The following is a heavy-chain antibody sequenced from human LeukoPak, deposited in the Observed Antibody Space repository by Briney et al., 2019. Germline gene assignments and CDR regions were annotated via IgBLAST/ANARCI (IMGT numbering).Heavy chain of an antibody. V-gene: IGHV4-4*07. CDR2: IYSSGNT. Sequence: SETLSLTCTVSGDSISSYYWSWIRQPAGKGLEWIGRIYSSGNTNYSPSLKSRVTISVDTSKNQFSLKLSSVTAADTAAYYCARDIPYGSGSYHYFQHWGQGTLVTVSS. D-gene: IGHD3-10*01. CDR3: ARDIPYGSGSYHYFQH. J-gene: IGHJ1*01. CDR1: GDSISSYY.